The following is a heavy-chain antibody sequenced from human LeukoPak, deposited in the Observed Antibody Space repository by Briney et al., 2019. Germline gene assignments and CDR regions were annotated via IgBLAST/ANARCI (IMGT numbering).Heavy chain of an antibody. V-gene: IGHV4-39*07. J-gene: IGHJ4*02. CDR2: INHSGST. Sequence: SETLSLTCTVSGGSISGSSYYWGWIRQPPGKGLEWIGEINHSGSTNYNPSLKSRVTISVDTSKNQFSLKLSSVTAADTAVYYCARTPFDIVVVPAAAYYFDYWGQGTLVTVSS. CDR3: ARTPFDIVVVPAAAYYFDY. CDR1: GGSISGSSYY. D-gene: IGHD2-2*01.